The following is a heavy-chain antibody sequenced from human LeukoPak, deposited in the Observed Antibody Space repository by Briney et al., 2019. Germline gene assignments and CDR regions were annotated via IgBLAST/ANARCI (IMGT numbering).Heavy chain of an antibody. CDR3: AKDRCSNGIGCYYYYMDV. D-gene: IGHD2-8*01. J-gene: IGHJ6*03. Sequence: GGSLRLSCATSGFTFSSYGMSWVRPAPGKGLEWVAYIQYDGSNQQYADSVKGRFSISRDSSKNILYLQMNSLRAEDTAVYYCAKDRCSNGIGCYYYYMDVWGKGTTVTISS. CDR1: GFTFSSYG. CDR2: IQYDGSNQ. V-gene: IGHV3-30*02.